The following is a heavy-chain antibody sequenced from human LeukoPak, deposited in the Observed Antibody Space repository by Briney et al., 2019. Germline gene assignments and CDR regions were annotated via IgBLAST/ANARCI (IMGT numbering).Heavy chain of an antibody. CDR3: ARDFSSTWYYFDY. V-gene: IGHV4-59*01. J-gene: IGHJ4*02. D-gene: IGHD6-13*01. Sequence: SETLSLTCTVSGGSISSYYWSRIRQPPGKGLEWVGYIYYSGSTNYNPSLKSRVTISVDTSKNQFSLKLSSVTAADTAVYYCARDFSSTWYYFDYWGQGTLVTVSS. CDR2: IYYSGST. CDR1: GGSISSYY.